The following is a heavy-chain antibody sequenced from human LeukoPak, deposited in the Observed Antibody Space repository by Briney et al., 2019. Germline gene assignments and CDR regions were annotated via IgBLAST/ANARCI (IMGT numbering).Heavy chain of an antibody. CDR3: ARAGRVAFDI. Sequence: SQTLSLTCAVSGDSISSSGYSWSWLRQSPGKGLEWIGYIYYSGTTNYNPSLKSRLTISEDRTKNHFSLKLSSVTAADTAVYYCARAGRVAFDIWGQGTTVTVSS. J-gene: IGHJ3*02. CDR1: GDSISSSGYS. V-gene: IGHV4-30-4*07. CDR2: IYYSGTT.